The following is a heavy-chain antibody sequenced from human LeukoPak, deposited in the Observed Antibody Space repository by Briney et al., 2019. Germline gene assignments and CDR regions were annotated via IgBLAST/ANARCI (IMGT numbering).Heavy chain of an antibody. J-gene: IGHJ4*02. CDR2: IYTSGST. V-gene: IGHV4-61*02. Sequence: SETLSLTCTVSGVSISSGSYYWSWIRQPAGKGLEWIGRIYTSGSTDYNPSLKSRVTISVDTSKNQFSLKLSSVTAADTAVYYCARVTGGYSYYFDYWGQGTLVTVSS. D-gene: IGHD2-2*03. CDR3: ARVTGGYSYYFDY. CDR1: GVSISSGSYY.